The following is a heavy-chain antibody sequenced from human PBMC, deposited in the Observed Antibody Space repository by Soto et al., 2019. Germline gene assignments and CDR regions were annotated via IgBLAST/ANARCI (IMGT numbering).Heavy chain of an antibody. D-gene: IGHD2-21*01. V-gene: IGHV3-23*01. CDR3: AKDLSMIVVVRSGY. J-gene: IGHJ4*02. CDR2: ISGPGTST. CDR1: GFTFGGYA. Sequence: EVHLLESGGSLVQPGGSLRLSCAASGFTFGGYAMAWVRQAPGTGLEWISSISGPGTSTFYSDSVKGRFTISRDNSRNTLYLQMDRLTVDVTGTYYCAKDLSMIVVVRSGYWGRGTLVTVSS.